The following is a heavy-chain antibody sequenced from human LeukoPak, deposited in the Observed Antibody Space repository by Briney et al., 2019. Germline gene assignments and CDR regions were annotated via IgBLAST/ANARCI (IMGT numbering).Heavy chain of an antibody. CDR3: ARAEDGSITGFDY. D-gene: IGHD3-10*01. CDR2: ISSSGSDI. V-gene: IGHV3-48*03. J-gene: IGHJ4*02. CDR1: GFTFSRSE. Sequence: GGSLRLSCAASGFTFSRSEMNWVRQAPGKGLEWISYISSSGSDIYYADSVRGRFTISRDNAKNSLYLQLNSLRAEDTAVYYCARAEDGSITGFDYWGQGTLVTVSS.